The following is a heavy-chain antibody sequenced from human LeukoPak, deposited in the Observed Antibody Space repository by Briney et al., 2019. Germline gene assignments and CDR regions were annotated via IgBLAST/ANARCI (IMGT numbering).Heavy chain of an antibody. CDR3: ARAGLRYFDWLLRTYYYYGMDV. CDR1: GFTFSSYW. Sequence: GGSLRLSCAASGFTFSSYWMSWVRQAPGKGLEWVANIKQDGSEKYYVDSVKGRFTISRDNAKNSLYLQMNSLRAEDTAVYYCARAGLRYFDWLLRTYYYYGMDVWGQGTTVTVSS. CDR2: IKQDGSEK. V-gene: IGHV3-7*01. J-gene: IGHJ6*02. D-gene: IGHD3-9*01.